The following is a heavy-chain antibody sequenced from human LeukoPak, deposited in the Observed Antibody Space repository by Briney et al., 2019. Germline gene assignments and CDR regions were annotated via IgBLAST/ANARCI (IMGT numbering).Heavy chain of an antibody. V-gene: IGHV3-23*01. CDR2: ISGSGGST. CDR3: AKHGSGSSITGY. CDR1: GFTFSSYA. Sequence: GGPLRLSCAASGFTFSSYAMSWVRQAPGKGLEWVSAISGSGGSTYYADSVKGRFTISRDNSKNTLYLQMNSLRAGDTAAYYCAKHGSGSSITGYWGQGTLVTVSS. J-gene: IGHJ4*02. D-gene: IGHD6-6*01.